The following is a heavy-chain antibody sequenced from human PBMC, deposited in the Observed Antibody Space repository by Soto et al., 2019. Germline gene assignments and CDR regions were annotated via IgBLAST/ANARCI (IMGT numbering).Heavy chain of an antibody. V-gene: IGHV3-49*03. J-gene: IGHJ4*02. CDR2: IRSKAYGGTT. CDR3: TRNRGATSIAAVY. D-gene: IGHD6-13*01. Sequence: EVQLVESGGGLVQPGRSLRLSCTASGFTFGDYAMSWFRQAPGKGLEWVGFIRSKAYGGTTEYAASVKGRFTISRDDSKSIAYLQMNSLKTEDTAVYYCTRNRGATSIAAVYWGQGTLVTVSS. CDR1: GFTFGDYA.